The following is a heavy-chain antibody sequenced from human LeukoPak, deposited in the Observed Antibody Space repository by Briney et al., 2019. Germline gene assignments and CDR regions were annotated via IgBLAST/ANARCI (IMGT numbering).Heavy chain of an antibody. CDR3: ARRYGDYRKGYFDY. CDR1: GCSLSSYY. CDR2: IYYSGST. J-gene: IGHJ4*02. Sequence: PSETLSLTCTGSGCSLSSYYWSWIRQPPGKGLEWIGDIYYSGSTNYNPSLKSRVTISGDTSKNQLSLKLSSVTAADTAVYYCARRYGDYRKGYFDYWGQGTLVTVSS. V-gene: IGHV4-59*08. D-gene: IGHD4-17*01.